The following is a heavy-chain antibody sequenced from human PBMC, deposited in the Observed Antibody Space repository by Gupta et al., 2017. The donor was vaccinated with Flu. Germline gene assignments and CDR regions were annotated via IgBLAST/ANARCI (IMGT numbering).Heavy chain of an antibody. Sequence: VRQAPGNGLEWVSSMDGTARFIYYADSVKGRFTISRDNAKNSLYLQMNSLRAEATAVYYCARGSIYTRQVFDYWGQGTLVTVSS. CDR2: MDGTARFI. D-gene: IGHD3-16*01. CDR3: ARGSIYTRQVFDY. J-gene: IGHJ4*02. V-gene: IGHV3-21*01.